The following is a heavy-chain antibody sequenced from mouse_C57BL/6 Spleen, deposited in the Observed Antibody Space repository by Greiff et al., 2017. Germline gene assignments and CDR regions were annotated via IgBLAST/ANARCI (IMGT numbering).Heavy chain of an antibody. CDR3: ARKTVYYYGSSHVYYAMDY. CDR2: IDPSDSYT. Sequence: QVQLQQPGAELVRPGTSVKLSCKASGYTFTSYWMHWVKPRPGQGLEWIGVIDPSDSYTNYNQKFKGKATLTVDTSSSTAYMQLSSLTSEDSAVYYCARKTVYYYGSSHVYYAMDYWGQGTSVTVSS. J-gene: IGHJ4*01. D-gene: IGHD1-1*01. CDR1: GYTFTSYW. V-gene: IGHV1-59*01.